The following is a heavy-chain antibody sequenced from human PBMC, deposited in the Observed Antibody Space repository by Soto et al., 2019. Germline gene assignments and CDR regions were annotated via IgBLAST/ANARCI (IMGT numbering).Heavy chain of an antibody. CDR1: GFTFSSYG. V-gene: IGHV3-33*01. D-gene: IGHD1-26*01. Sequence: PGGSLRLSCAASGFTFSSYGMHWVRQAPGKGLEWVAVIWYDGSNKYYADSVKGRFTISRDNSKNTLYLQMNSLRAEDTAVYYCARARSPFIVGATSPYYGMDVWGQGTTVTVSS. CDR2: IWYDGSNK. J-gene: IGHJ6*02. CDR3: ARARSPFIVGATSPYYGMDV.